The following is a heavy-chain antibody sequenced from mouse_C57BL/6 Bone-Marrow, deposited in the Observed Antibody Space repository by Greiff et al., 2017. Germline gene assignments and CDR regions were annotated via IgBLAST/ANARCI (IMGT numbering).Heavy chain of an antibody. D-gene: IGHD1-1*01. CDR2: IDPETGGT. J-gene: IGHJ4*01. V-gene: IGHV1-15*01. CDR1: GYTFTDYE. CDR3: TRSCYYGSSRSDY. Sequence: QVQLKQSGAELVRPGASVTLSCKASGYTFTDYEMHWVKQTPVHGLEWIGAIDPETGGTAYNQKFKGKAILTADKSSSTAYMELRSLTSEDSAVYYCTRSCYYGSSRSDYWGQGTSVTVSS.